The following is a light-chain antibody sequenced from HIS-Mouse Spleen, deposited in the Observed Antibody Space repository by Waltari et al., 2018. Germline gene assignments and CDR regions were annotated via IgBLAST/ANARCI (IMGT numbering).Light chain of an antibody. CDR3: NSRDSSGNHLV. V-gene: IGLV3-19*01. CDR2: GKN. J-gene: IGLJ2*01. CDR1: SLRSYY. Sequence: SSELPQDPAVSVALGQTDRITCKGDSLRSYYASWYQQKPGQAPVLVLEGKNNRPSGIPDRFSGSSSGNTASLTITGAQAEDEADYYCNSRDSSGNHLVFGGGTKLTVL.